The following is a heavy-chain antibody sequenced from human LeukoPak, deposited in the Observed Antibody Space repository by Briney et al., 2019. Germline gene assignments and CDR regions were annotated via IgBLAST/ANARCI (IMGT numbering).Heavy chain of an antibody. CDR2: ISSSSSTI. Sequence: GGSLRLSCAASGFTFSSYIMSWVRQAPGKGLEWVSYISSSSSTIYYADSVKGRFTISRDNAKNSLYLQMNSLRADDTAVYYCASSLLGVSPWGQGTLVTVSS. V-gene: IGHV3-48*04. CDR1: GFTFSSYI. CDR3: ASSLLGVSP. J-gene: IGHJ4*02. D-gene: IGHD3-3*01.